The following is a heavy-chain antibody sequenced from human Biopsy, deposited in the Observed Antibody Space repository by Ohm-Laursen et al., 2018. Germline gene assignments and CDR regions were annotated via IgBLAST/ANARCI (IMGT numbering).Heavy chain of an antibody. CDR3: ARATNSTGWPYYYFYGMDV. V-gene: IGHV4-59*01. J-gene: IGHJ6*02. Sequence: SDTLSLTCTVSGGSISSDYWSWIRQTLEKGLEWIGYIYYSGSTNYNPSLKSRVTISVDTSKNQFSLRLNSVTAADTAVYYCARATNSTGWPYYYFYGMDVWGQGTTVTVSS. D-gene: IGHD2/OR15-2a*01. CDR2: IYYSGST. CDR1: GGSISSDY.